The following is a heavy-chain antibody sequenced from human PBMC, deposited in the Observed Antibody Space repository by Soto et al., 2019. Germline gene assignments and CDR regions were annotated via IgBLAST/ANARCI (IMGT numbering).Heavy chain of an antibody. V-gene: IGHV4-59*03. CDR2: IYHSGST. Sequence: SETLSLTCTVSGGSISSYYWSWIRQPPGKALDWIGYIYHSGSTNYNPSLKSRVTISVDTSKNQLSLNLSFVTAADTAFYYCATKPPYSTVWYYFDYWGQGALVTVSS. J-gene: IGHJ4*02. CDR1: GGSISSYY. CDR3: ATKPPYSTVWYYFDY. D-gene: IGHD2-2*01.